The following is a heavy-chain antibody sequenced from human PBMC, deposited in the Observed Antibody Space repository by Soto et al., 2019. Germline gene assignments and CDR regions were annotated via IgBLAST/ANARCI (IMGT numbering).Heavy chain of an antibody. Sequence: PGMSLRLSCAAPAAFRFSSYIMSLVRQTPGKGLEWVSAITGSGDKTYYADSVEDRFTISRDNSKDTHYLQMSSLRAEDTAIYYCATMRGFFEFWGQGTLVTVSS. D-gene: IGHD3-22*01. CDR2: ITGSGDKT. CDR1: AFRFSSYI. J-gene: IGHJ4*02. CDR3: ATMRGFFEF. V-gene: IGHV3-23*01.